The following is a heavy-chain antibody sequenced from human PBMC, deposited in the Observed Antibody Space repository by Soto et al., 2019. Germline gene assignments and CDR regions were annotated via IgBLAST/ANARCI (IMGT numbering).Heavy chain of an antibody. CDR1: LVSVCNNGAA. Sequence: SQTLSLTGAISLVSVCNNGAAWNWIRQPPWRGVEWLGRTYYRSKCYSDYALSVKSRITINPDTYKNQFSLQLNSVTPEDAAMYYCARIVGGSSDYWGQGTLVTVSS. CDR3: ARIVGGSSDY. V-gene: IGHV6-1*01. CDR2: TYYRSKCYS. D-gene: IGHD2-15*01. J-gene: IGHJ4*02.